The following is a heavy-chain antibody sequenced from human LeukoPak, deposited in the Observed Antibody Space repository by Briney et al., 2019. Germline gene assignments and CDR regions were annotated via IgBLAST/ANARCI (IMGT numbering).Heavy chain of an antibody. V-gene: IGHV3-23*01. CDR2: INYSGSNA. CDR1: GFTFSISA. D-gene: IGHD6-19*01. CDR3: ARVGYNTGWYEY. Sequence: GGSLRLSCAASGFTFSISAMTWVRQAPGKGLEWVALINYSGSNAYYADSVQGRFTISRDNSKNRLYLQMNNLRAENTALYFCARVGYNTGWYEYWGQGTLVTVSS. J-gene: IGHJ4*02.